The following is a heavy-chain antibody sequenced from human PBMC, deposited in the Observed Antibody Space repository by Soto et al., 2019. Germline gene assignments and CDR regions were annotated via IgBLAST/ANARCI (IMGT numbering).Heavy chain of an antibody. CDR3: ERDNGGGIKFE. Sequence: QVQLVQSGSEVKKPGASVKVSCKASGYTFTSYNIAWVRQAPGQGLEWMGWISGNNGNRKYAQKLQGRVTMTTDTSTSTAYMDLRSLRSDETAVYYCERDNGGGIKFEWGQGTLVTVSS. V-gene: IGHV1-18*01. CDR1: GYTFTSYN. D-gene: IGHD3-16*01. CDR2: ISGNNGNR. J-gene: IGHJ4*02.